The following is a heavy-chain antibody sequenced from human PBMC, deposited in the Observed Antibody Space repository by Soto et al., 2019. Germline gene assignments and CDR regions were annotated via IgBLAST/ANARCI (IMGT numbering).Heavy chain of an antibody. CDR1: GYTFTSYG. Sequence: GASVKVSCKASGYTFTSYGISWVRQAPGQGLEWMGWISAYNGNTNYAQKLQGRVTMTTDTSTSTAYMELRSLRSDDTAVYYCARDLLHDILTGPFDYWGQGTLVTVSS. V-gene: IGHV1-18*01. CDR2: ISAYNGNT. J-gene: IGHJ4*02. CDR3: ARDLLHDILTGPFDY. D-gene: IGHD3-9*01.